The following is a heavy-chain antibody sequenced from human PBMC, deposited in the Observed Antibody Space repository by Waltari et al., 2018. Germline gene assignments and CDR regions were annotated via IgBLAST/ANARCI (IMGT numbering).Heavy chain of an antibody. Sequence: QVQLVESGGGVVQPGRSLRLSCAASGFTFSSFGMHWVRQAPGKGLEGGEIRVVDGRNKYYAESVKGRFTISRDNSKNTLYLKMNSLRAEDTAVYYCARDRLEYYYDSSGLVFDYWGQGALVTVSS. CDR1: GFTFSSFG. V-gene: IGHV3-33*01. CDR3: ARDRLEYYYDSSGLVFDY. J-gene: IGHJ4*02. CDR2: RVVDGRNK. D-gene: IGHD3-22*01.